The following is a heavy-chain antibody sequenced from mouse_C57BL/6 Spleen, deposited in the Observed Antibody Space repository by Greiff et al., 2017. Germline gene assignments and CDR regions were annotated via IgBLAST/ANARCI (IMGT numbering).Heavy chain of an antibody. V-gene: IGHV2-9-1*01. CDR2: IWNGGGT. CDR3: ATYPWFAY. D-gene: IGHD6-5*01. CDR1: GFSLTSYA. J-gene: IGHJ3*01. Sequence: QVQLKQSGPGLVAPSQSLSITCTVSGFSLTSYAISWVRQPPGKGLEWLGVIWNGGGTNYNSALKSRLSISKDNSKSQVFLKMNSLQTDDTARYYCATYPWFAYWGQGTLVTVSA.